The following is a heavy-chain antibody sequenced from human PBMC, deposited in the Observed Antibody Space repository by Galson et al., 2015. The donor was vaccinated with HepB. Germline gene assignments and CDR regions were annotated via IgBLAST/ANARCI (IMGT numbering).Heavy chain of an antibody. Sequence: SVKVSCKASGGTFSSYAISWVRQAPGQGLEWMGRIIPILGIANYAQKFQGRVTITADKSTSTAYMELSSLRSEDTAVYYCAIQPVAGSPGYWGQGTLVTVSS. CDR1: GGTFSSYA. CDR3: AIQPVAGSPGY. J-gene: IGHJ4*02. CDR2: IIPILGIA. V-gene: IGHV1-69*04. D-gene: IGHD6-19*01.